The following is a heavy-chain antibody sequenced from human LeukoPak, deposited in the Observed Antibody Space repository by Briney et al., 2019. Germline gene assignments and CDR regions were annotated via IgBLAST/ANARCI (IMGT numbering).Heavy chain of an antibody. D-gene: IGHD4-11*01. J-gene: IGHJ5*02. CDR3: ARSPRFNTVGNRSWFDP. Sequence: SETLSLTCTVSGGSISSSSYYWGWIRQPPGKGLEWIGSIYYSGSTYYNPSLKSRVTISVDTSKNQFSLKLSSVTAADTAVYYCARSPRFNTVGNRSWFDPWGQGTLVTVSS. V-gene: IGHV4-39*01. CDR1: GGSISSSSYY. CDR2: IYYSGST.